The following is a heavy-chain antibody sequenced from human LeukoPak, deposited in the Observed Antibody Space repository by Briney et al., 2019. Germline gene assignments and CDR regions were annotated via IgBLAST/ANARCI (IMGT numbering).Heavy chain of an antibody. CDR2: IGTAGDT. CDR3: ARATHGSGSYTFDY. D-gene: IGHD3-10*01. J-gene: IGHJ4*02. CDR1: GFTFSSYD. Sequence: GGSLRLSCAASGFTFSSYDMHWVRQATGKGLEWVSAIGTAGDTYYPGSVKGRFTISRENAKNSLYLQMNSLRAGDTAVYYCARATHGSGSYTFDYWGQGTLVTVSS. V-gene: IGHV3-13*01.